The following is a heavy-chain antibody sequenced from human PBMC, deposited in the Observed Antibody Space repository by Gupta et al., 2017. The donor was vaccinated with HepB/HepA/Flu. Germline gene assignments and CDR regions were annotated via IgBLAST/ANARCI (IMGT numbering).Heavy chain of an antibody. D-gene: IGHD1-7*01. V-gene: IGHV3-33*01. CDR1: GFSLGGYG. Sequence: QVKMVASGGSVVQPGRSLGLSCAVSGFSLGGYGMHWVLQTAGKGLEWVAVISFDGSETYYADSVKGRFTISRSNSMNTLYLQMNDLRAEDTALYYCARDLSLGTTFPWFDSWGQGTLVTVS. CDR2: ISFDGSET. J-gene: IGHJ5*01. CDR3: ARDLSLGTTFPWFDS.